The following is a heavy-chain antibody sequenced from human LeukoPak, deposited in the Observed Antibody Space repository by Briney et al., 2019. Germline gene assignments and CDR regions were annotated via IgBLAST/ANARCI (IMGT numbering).Heavy chain of an antibody. D-gene: IGHD1-26*01. CDR1: GGSISSGSYY. V-gene: IGHV4-61*02. CDR2: IYTSGST. CDR3: ARAPTGAFDY. J-gene: IGHJ4*02. Sequence: SETLSLTCTVSGGSISSGSYYWSWLRQPAGKGLEWIGRIYTSGSTNYNPSLKSRVTISVDTSKNQFSLKLSSVTAADTAVYYCARAPTGAFDYWGQGTLVTVSS.